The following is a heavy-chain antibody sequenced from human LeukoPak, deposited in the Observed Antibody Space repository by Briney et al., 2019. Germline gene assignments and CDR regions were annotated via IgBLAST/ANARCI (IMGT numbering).Heavy chain of an antibody. CDR3: ARGDDFSGNH. CDR2: IHPEGNEK. D-gene: IGHD1-1*01. CDR1: GFTFSNFW. V-gene: IGHV3-7*04. Sequence: GGSLRLSCAVSGFTFSNFWMSWVRQAPGRGLEWVANIHPEGNEKYHVESVKGRFIISRDNTKNLLFLQMNGLRVEDTAVYYCARGDDFSGNHWGQGTLVTVSS. J-gene: IGHJ5*02.